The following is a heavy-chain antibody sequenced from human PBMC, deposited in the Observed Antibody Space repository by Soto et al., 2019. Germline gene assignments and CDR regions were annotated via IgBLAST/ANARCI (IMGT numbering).Heavy chain of an antibody. V-gene: IGHV1-69*01. J-gene: IGHJ6*02. CDR1: GGTFSSYA. CDR3: ARDIRLRYFDWSHNGYYGMDV. CDR2: IIPIFGTA. Sequence: QVQLVQSGAEVKKPGSSVKVSCKASGGTFSSYAISWVRQAPGQGLEWMGGIIPIFGTANYAQKFQGRVTITADESTSTAYMELSSLRSEDTAVYYCARDIRLRYFDWSHNGYYGMDVWGQGTTVTVSS. D-gene: IGHD3-9*01.